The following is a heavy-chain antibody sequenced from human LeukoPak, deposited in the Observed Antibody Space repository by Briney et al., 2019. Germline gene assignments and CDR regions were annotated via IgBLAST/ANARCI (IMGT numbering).Heavy chain of an antibody. J-gene: IGHJ5*02. CDR2: IRSKPNNYAT. V-gene: IGHV3-73*01. CDR1: GFTFSGAA. Sequence: PGGSLRLSCAASGFTFSGAAMHWVRQASGKGPEWVGHIRSKPNNYATAYAASVKGRFPISRDDSKNTAYLQMNSLKIEDTAVYYCTRPLGAAAGTYFDPWGQGTLVTVSS. CDR3: TRPLGAAAGTYFDP. D-gene: IGHD6-13*01.